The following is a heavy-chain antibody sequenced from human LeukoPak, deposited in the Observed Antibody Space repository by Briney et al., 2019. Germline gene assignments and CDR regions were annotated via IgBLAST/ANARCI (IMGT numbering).Heavy chain of an antibody. D-gene: IGHD1-14*01. V-gene: IGHV3-48*04. Sequence: PGGSLRLSCAASGFTFSSYSMNWVRQAPGKGLEWVSYISSSSSTIYYADSVKGRFTISRDNAKNTLYLQMNSLRAEDTAVYYCARVPDARYNWFDPWGQGTLVTVSS. J-gene: IGHJ5*02. CDR3: ARVPDARYNWFDP. CDR1: GFTFSSYS. CDR2: ISSSSSTI.